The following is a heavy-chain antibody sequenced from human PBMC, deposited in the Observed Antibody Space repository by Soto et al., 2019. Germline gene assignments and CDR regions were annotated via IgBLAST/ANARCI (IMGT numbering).Heavy chain of an antibody. CDR2: IYHSGST. Sequence: SETLSLTCAVSGYSISSGYYWGWIRQPPGKGLEWIGSIYHSGSTYYNPSLKSRVTISVDTSKNQFSLKLSSVTAADTAVYYCARVALSPGTTVTTCFDYWGQGTLVTVSS. CDR1: GYSISSGYY. J-gene: IGHJ4*02. CDR3: ARVALSPGTTVTTCFDY. V-gene: IGHV4-38-2*01. D-gene: IGHD4-17*01.